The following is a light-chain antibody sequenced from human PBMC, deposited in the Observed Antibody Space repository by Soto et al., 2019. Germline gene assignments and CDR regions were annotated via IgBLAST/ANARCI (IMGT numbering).Light chain of an antibody. J-gene: IGKJ1*01. V-gene: IGKV1-5*03. CDR1: QTISSW. CDR3: QHYKSYPWT. Sequence: DIQMTQSPSTLSGSVGDRVTITCRASQTISSWLAWYQQKPGKAPKLLIYKASTLESGVSSRFSGRGSGTEFTLTISSLQPDDFATYYCQHYKSYPWTFGQGTKVDIK. CDR2: KAS.